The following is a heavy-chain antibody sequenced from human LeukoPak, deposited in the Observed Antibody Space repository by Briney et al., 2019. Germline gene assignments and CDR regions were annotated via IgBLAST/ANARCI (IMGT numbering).Heavy chain of an antibody. Sequence: ASVKVSCKASGYTFTSYYMHWVRQAPGQGLEWMGIINPSGGSTSYAQKFQGRVTMTRDTSTSTVYMELSSLRSEDTAVYYCATTVRQQLVPWSEAYYYMDVWGKGTTVTISS. CDR3: ATTVRQQLVPWSEAYYYMDV. CDR1: GYTFTSYY. V-gene: IGHV1-46*01. J-gene: IGHJ6*03. D-gene: IGHD6-13*01. CDR2: INPSGGST.